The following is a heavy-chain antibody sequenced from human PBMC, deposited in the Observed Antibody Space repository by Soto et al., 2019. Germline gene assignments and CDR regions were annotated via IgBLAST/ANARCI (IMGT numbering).Heavy chain of an antibody. V-gene: IGHV3-33*01. J-gene: IGHJ4*02. D-gene: IGHD4-17*01. CDR3: ARDDDYPDNGFDY. Sequence: GGSLRLSCAASGFTFSRHGMHWVRQTPGKGLEWLAVILNDASGHWYADSVKGRFTISRDNFENTLYLQMNDLRLEDTAMYYCARDDDYPDNGFDYWGQGTLVTVSS. CDR1: GFTFSRHG. CDR2: ILNDASGH.